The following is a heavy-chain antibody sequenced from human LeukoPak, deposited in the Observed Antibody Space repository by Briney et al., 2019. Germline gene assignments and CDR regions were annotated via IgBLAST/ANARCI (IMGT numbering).Heavy chain of an antibody. CDR3: ATPLDYYDSSGYHQGGD. J-gene: IGHJ4*02. CDR2: IKEDGTKK. D-gene: IGHD3-22*01. Sequence: GGSLRLSCAASGFTFSRHWMTWVRQAPGKGLEWVANIKEDGTKKNYVDSVKGRFTISRDNARNSLYLQMNSLRAEDTAVYYCATPLDYYDSSGYHQGGDWGQGTLVTVSS. V-gene: IGHV3-7*03. CDR1: GFTFSRHW.